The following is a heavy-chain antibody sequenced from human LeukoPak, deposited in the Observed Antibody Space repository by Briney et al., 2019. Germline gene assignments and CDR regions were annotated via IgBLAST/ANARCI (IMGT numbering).Heavy chain of an antibody. CDR3: ARGEPSIASTGAPPFDL. D-gene: IGHD6-13*01. CDR2: IYCSGST. J-gene: IGHJ2*01. V-gene: IGHV4-59*01. CDR1: GGSIRSYY. Sequence: SENLSLTCTVSGGSIRSYYWEWIRRPPGKGLEWIGYIYCSGSTDYNPSLKSRVTLSVDTSKSQFSLRLSSVTAADTAVYYCARGEPSIASTGAPPFDLWGRGTLVTVSS.